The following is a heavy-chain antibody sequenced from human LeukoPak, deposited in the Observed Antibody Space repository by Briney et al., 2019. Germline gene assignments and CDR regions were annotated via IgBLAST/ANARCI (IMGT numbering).Heavy chain of an antibody. D-gene: IGHD3-22*01. V-gene: IGHV4-39*07. J-gene: IGHJ3*02. CDR2: IYHSGST. Sequence: PSETLSLTCTVSGGSFSSSSYYWGWIRQPPGKGLEWIGSIYHSGSTYYNPSLKSRVTISVDRSKNQFSLKLSSVTAADTAVYYCARADYYDSSAPIIGAFDIWGQGTMVTVSS. CDR1: GGSFSSSSYY. CDR3: ARADYYDSSAPIIGAFDI.